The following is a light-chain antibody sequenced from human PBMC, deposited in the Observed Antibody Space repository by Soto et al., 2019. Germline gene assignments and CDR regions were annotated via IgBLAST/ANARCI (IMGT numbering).Light chain of an antibody. J-gene: IGLJ1*01. CDR1: SSNIGAGYD. Sequence: QSVLTQPPSVSGAPGQRVTISCTGSSSNIGAGYDVHWYQQLPGTAPKLLIYGNSNRPSGVPDRFSGSKSGTSASLAITGLKAEDEADYYCQPYDSSLSGSYVFGTGTKLTVL. V-gene: IGLV1-40*01. CDR3: QPYDSSLSGSYV. CDR2: GNS.